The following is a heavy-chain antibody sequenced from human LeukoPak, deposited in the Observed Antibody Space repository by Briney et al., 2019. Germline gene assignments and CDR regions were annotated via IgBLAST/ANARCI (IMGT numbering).Heavy chain of an antibody. CDR2: INPSSGGT. CDR3: ARGGGSSFFDY. V-gene: IGHV1-2*02. J-gene: IGHJ4*02. CDR1: GYTFTGYY. Sequence: RASVKVSCKASGYTFTGYYMDWVRQAPGQGLEWMGWINPSSGGTNYAQKFQGRVTMTRDTSITTAYMEMTTLRSDDTAIYYCARGGGSSFFDYWGQGTLVTVSS. D-gene: IGHD1-26*01.